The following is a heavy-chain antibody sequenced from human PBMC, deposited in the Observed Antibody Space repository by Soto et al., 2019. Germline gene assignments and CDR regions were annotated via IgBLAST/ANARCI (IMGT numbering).Heavy chain of an antibody. CDR3: AREDSIIIPALSDF. D-gene: IGHD2-2*01. Sequence: GGSLRLSCTVSGFAFNNYGINWVRQAPGKGLEWVSSISKSDDTYYSDAVKDRFTISIDNAKNSVSLQMNTLRFEDTAVYYCAREDSIIIPALSDFWGQGTLVTVSS. CDR1: GFAFNNYG. V-gene: IGHV3-21*01. CDR2: ISKSDDT. J-gene: IGHJ4*02.